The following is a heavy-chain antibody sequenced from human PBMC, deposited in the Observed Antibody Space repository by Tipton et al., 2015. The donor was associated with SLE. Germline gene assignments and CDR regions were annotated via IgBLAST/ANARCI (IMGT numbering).Heavy chain of an antibody. CDR1: GFTFSSYE. J-gene: IGHJ4*02. Sequence: SLRLSCAAPGFTFSSYEMNWVRQAPGKGLEWVSYISSSGSTIYYADSVKGRFTISRDNAKNSLYLQMNSLRAEDTAVYYCARNRVSFDYWGQGTLVTVSS. D-gene: IGHD1-14*01. CDR2: ISSSGSTI. V-gene: IGHV3-48*03. CDR3: ARNRVSFDY.